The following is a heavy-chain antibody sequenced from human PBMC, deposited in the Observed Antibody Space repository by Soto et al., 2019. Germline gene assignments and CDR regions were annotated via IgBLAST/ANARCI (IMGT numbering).Heavy chain of an antibody. D-gene: IGHD6-19*01. CDR1: GFTFSILG. Sequence: QVQLLESGGGEVQPGASLRLSCAASGFTFSILGMHWVRQAPGKGLEWVAVISKDGSNKYYADSVQGRFTVSRDNSKNALYLHMNNLIADDTAIYYCAKQGAVSGDFDHWGQGALVTVSS. V-gene: IGHV3-30*18. CDR2: ISKDGSNK. J-gene: IGHJ4*02. CDR3: AKQGAVSGDFDH.